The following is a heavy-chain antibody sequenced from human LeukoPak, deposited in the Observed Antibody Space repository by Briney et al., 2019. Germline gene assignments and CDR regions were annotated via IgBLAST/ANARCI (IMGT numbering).Heavy chain of an antibody. V-gene: IGHV1-69*04. Sequence: GASVKVSCKASGGTFSSYAISWVRQAPGQGLEWMGRIIPILGIANYAQKFQGRVTITADKSTSTAYMELGSLRSEDTAVYYCARGVTGIVVVTATNWFDPWGQGTLVTVSS. CDR3: ARGVTGIVVVTATNWFDP. CDR1: GGTFSSYA. CDR2: IIPILGIA. J-gene: IGHJ5*02. D-gene: IGHD2-21*02.